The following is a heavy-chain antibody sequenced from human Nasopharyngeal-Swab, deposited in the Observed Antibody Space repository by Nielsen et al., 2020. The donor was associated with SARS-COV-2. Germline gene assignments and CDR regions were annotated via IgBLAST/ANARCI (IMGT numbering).Heavy chain of an antibody. CDR3: ARDRPAAADSNYYYGMDV. CDR1: GGSISSYY. Sequence: GSLRLSCTVSGGSISSYYWSWIRRPPGKGLEWIGYIYYSGSTNYNSSLKSRVTISVDTSKNQFSLKLSSVTAADTAVYYCARDRPAAADSNYYYGMDVWGQGTTVTVSS. J-gene: IGHJ6*02. V-gene: IGHV4-59*01. CDR2: IYYSGST. D-gene: IGHD6-13*01.